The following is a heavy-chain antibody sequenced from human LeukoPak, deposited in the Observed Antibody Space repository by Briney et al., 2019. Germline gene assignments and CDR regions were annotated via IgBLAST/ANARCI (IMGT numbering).Heavy chain of an antibody. Sequence: SQTLSLTCTVSGYAIISGGFSWNWIRQPPGKGLEWIGCIYDRGPAHYNPSLKSRFTISVDRPKNQFFLNVTSLTAADTAVYYCASRGYSYGPKGDYWGQGTLVTVSS. CDR1: GYAIISGGFS. D-gene: IGHD5-18*01. CDR2: IYDRGPA. CDR3: ASRGYSYGPKGDY. J-gene: IGHJ4*02. V-gene: IGHV4-30-2*01.